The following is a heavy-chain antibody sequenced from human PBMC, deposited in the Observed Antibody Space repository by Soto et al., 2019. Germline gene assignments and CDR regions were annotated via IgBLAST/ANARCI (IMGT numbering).Heavy chain of an antibody. D-gene: IGHD3-3*01. V-gene: IGHV4-39*01. CDR1: GGSISSSSYY. Sequence: SETLSLTCTVSGGSISSSSYYWGWIRQPPGKGLEWIGSIYYSGSTYYNPSLKSRVTISVDTSKNQFSLKLSSVTAADTAVYYCASSRFLEWLYWGQGTLVTVSS. J-gene: IGHJ4*02. CDR2: IYYSGST. CDR3: ASSRFLEWLY.